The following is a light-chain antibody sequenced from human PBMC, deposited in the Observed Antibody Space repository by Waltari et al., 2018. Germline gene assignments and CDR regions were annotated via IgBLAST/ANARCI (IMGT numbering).Light chain of an antibody. CDR3: HSADNSNSYQV. V-gene: IGLV3-25*03. CDR1: ALPNPY. CDR2: KDS. J-gene: IGLJ2*01. Sequence: SYELTQSPSLSVSPAQTARLTCSGDALPNPYAYLYQQKPGQAPVLVMYKDSERPSRIPERFSGSSSGTTVTLTITAVQAEDEADYYCHSADNSNSYQVFGGGTKLTVL.